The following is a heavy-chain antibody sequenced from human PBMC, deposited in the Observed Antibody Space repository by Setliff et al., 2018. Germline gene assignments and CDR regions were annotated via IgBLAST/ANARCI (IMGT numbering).Heavy chain of an antibody. J-gene: IGHJ6*02. V-gene: IGHV3-49*04. CDR1: GFTFGDYA. Sequence: SLKISCTASGFTFGDYAMSWVRQAPGKGLEWVGFIRSKAYGGTTEYAASVKGRFTISRDDSKSIAYLQMNSLKTEDTAVYYCTVAPGYCSGGSCSYYYYYGMDVWGQGTTVTVSS. D-gene: IGHD2-15*01. CDR2: IRSKAYGGTT. CDR3: TVAPGYCSGGSCSYYYYYGMDV.